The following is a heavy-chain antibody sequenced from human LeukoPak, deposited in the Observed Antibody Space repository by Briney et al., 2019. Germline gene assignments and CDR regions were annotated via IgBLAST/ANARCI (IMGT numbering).Heavy chain of an antibody. D-gene: IGHD4-17*01. CDR1: GFTFSNAW. CDR2: IKSKADGGTT. Sequence: PGGSLRLSCAASGFTFSNAWMNWVRQAPGKGLEWVGRIKSKADGGTTDYAAPVKGRFTISRDDSKNTLYLQMNSLKTEDTAVYYCTTDGGERGDYDLDYWGQGTLVTVSS. J-gene: IGHJ4*02. CDR3: TTDGGERGDYDLDY. V-gene: IGHV3-15*07.